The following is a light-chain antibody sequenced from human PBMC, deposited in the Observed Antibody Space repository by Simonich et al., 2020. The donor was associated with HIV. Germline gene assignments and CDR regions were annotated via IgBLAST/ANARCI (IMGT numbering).Light chain of an antibody. V-gene: IGLV2-14*01. Sequence: QSALTQPASGSGSPAQSITLSCTGNSNNVGIYAVGWYQQISHGAPKTVMFANSLPAGFPDRFSASKSGTTASLTISGLQPEDEADYYCSTWDHSLSAHAFGGGTKLTVL. CDR2: AN. CDR1: SNNVGIYA. CDR3: STWDHSLSAHA. J-gene: IGLJ3*02.